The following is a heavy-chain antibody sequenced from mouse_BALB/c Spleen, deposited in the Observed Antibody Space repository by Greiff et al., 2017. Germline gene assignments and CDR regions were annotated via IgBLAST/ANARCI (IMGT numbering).Heavy chain of an antibody. CDR2: ISNGGGST. CDR3: ARHDGPSYYAMDY. D-gene: IGHD2-3*01. Sequence: EVQGVESGGGLVQPGGSLKLSCAASGFTFSSYTMSWVRQTPEKRLEWVAYISNGGGSTYYPDTVKGRFTISRDNAKNTLYLQMSSLKSEDTAMYYCARHDGPSYYAMDYWGQGTSVTVSS. V-gene: IGHV5-12-2*01. J-gene: IGHJ4*01. CDR1: GFTFSSYT.